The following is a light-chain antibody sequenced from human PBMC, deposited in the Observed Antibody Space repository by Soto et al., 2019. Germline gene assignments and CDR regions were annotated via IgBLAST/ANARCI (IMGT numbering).Light chain of an antibody. CDR1: SSNIGNNY. V-gene: IGLV1-51*01. CDR3: GTWDSSLSAVV. J-gene: IGLJ2*01. Sequence: QSALTQPPSVSAAPGQKVTISCSGSSSNIGNNYVSWYQQLPGTAPKLLINDNNKQPSGIPDRFSGSKSGTSATLGITGLQNGDEADYYCGTWDSSLSAVVFGGGTKLTVL. CDR2: DNN.